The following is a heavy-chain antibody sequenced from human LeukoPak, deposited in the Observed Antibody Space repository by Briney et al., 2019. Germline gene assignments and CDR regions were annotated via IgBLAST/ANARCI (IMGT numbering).Heavy chain of an antibody. D-gene: IGHD6-6*01. CDR3: VKTARLADY. Sequence: GGSLRLSCAASGFTFSDYYMNWIRQTPGKGLEWISYISQGGGDVNYADSVAGRFTISRDNAKNSVNLQMNNLRVEDTAVYYCVKTARLADYWGQGTLVTVSS. CDR1: GFTFSDYY. J-gene: IGHJ4*02. CDR2: ISQGGGDV. V-gene: IGHV3-11*04.